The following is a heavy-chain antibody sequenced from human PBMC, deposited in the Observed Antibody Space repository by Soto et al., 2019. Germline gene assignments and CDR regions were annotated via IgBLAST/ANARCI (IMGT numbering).Heavy chain of an antibody. Sequence: QVQLVQSGAEVKKPGSSVKVSCKASGDTFSPYTITWMRQAPGQGLDWLGGIIPRSATSNYAQKCEGGVTITADEFTSTAYMELSSLRSEDTAVYYCAREGLVLVPTTVNSDYYYSAMDVWGQGTTVTVSS. CDR3: AREGLVLVPTTVNSDYYYSAMDV. V-gene: IGHV1-69*12. CDR2: IIPRSATS. CDR1: GDTFSPYT. D-gene: IGHD2-2*01. J-gene: IGHJ6*02.